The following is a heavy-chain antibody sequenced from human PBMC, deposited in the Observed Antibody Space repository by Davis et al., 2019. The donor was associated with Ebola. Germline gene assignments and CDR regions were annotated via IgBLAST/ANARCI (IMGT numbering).Heavy chain of an antibody. D-gene: IGHD4-17*01. CDR2: FDPEDGET. CDR1: GYTLTELS. Sequence: ASVKVSCKVSGYTLTELSMHWVRQAPGKGLEWMGGFDPEDGETIYAQKFQGRVTMTEDTSTDTAYMELSSLRSEDTAVYYCATGVATTVTRGSDDYWGQGTLVTVSS. CDR3: ATGVATTVTRGSDDY. J-gene: IGHJ4*02. V-gene: IGHV1-24*01.